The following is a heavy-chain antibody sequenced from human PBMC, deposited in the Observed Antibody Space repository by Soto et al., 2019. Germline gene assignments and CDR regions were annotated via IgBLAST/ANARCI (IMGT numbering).Heavy chain of an antibody. CDR3: ARDIGFDYVN. CDR1: GFNVMSYW. Sequence: LRLSCAVSGFNVMSYWMSWVRQAPGKGLEWVASVKEDGSELYYLHSVRGRFSMTRDSAGNALHLTMNYLSAEDTGVYFCARDIGFDYVNWGQGSPVTVSS. CDR2: VKEDGSEL. J-gene: IGHJ4*02. D-gene: IGHD3-16*01. V-gene: IGHV3-7*01.